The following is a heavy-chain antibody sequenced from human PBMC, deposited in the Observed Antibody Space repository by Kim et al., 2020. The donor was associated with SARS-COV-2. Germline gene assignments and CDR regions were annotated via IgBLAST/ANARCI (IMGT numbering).Heavy chain of an antibody. CDR1: GFTFGDYA. CDR3: TRARAGYPQYREFDY. Sequence: GGSLRLSCTASGFTFGDYAMSWFRQAPGKGLEWVGFIRSKAYGGTTEYAASVKGRFTISRDDSKSIAYLQMNSLKTEDTAVYYCTRARAGYPQYREFDYWGQGTLVTVSS. D-gene: IGHD2-15*01. CDR2: IRSKAYGGTT. J-gene: IGHJ4*02. V-gene: IGHV3-49*03.